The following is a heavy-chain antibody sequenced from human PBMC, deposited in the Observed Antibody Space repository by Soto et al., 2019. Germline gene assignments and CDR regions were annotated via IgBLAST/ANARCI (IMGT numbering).Heavy chain of an antibody. CDR1: GFTFSSYW. J-gene: IGHJ5*02. Sequence: GGSLRLSCAASGFTFSSYWMSWVRQAPGKGLEWVANIKQDGSEKYYVDSVKGRFTISRDNAKNSLYLQMNSLRAEDTAVYYCAGAPVYYDSSGYHPWGQGTLVTVSS. CDR2: IKQDGSEK. CDR3: AGAPVYYDSSGYHP. D-gene: IGHD3-22*01. V-gene: IGHV3-7*01.